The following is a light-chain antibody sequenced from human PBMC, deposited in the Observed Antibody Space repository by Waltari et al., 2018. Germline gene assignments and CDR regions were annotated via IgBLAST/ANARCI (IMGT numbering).Light chain of an antibody. J-gene: IGKJ2*01. V-gene: IGKV1-5*03. CDR2: KAS. CDR1: QSISNW. Sequence: DIQMTQSPSSLSASVGDTVTITCRASQSISNWLAWYQQKPGKPPILLIYKASILKSGVPSRFSGSGSGTQFTLTISSLQPGDVATYYRQQYNTYSSFGQGTKLEIK. CDR3: QQYNTYSS.